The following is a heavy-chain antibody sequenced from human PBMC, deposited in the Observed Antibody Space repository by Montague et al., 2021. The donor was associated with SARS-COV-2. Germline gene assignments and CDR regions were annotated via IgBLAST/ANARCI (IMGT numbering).Heavy chain of an antibody. CDR3: ARHPLGYCSSTSCYVG. D-gene: IGHD2-2*01. J-gene: IGHJ4*02. CDR2: IYYSGST. V-gene: IGHV4-39*01. Sequence: SETLSLTCTVSGGSTSSSSYYWGWIRQPPGKGLEWIGSIYYSGSTYYNPSLKSRVTISVDTSKNQFSLKLSSVTAADTAVYHCARHPLGYCSSTSCYVGWGQGTLVTVSS. CDR1: GGSTSSSSYY.